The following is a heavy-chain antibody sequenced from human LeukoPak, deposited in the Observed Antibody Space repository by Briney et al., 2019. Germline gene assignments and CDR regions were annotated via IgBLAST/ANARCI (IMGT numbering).Heavy chain of an antibody. D-gene: IGHD6-13*01. Sequence: GASVKVSCKASGYTFTGYYMHWVRQAPGQGLEWMGWINPNSGGTNYAQKFQGRVTMTRDTSISTAYMELSRLRSDDTAVYYCASRSPGIAAAGFDFWGQGTLVTVSS. J-gene: IGHJ4*02. CDR2: INPNSGGT. CDR1: GYTFTGYY. V-gene: IGHV1-2*02. CDR3: ASRSPGIAAAGFDF.